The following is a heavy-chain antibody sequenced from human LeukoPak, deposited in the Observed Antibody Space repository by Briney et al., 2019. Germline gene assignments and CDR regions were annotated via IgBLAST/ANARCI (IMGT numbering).Heavy chain of an antibody. Sequence: PSETLSLTCTVSGDSISSYYWSWIRQPAGKGLEWIGRIYISGSSNYNPSLKSRVTISVDTSKNQFSLKLSSVTAADTAVYYCAKARGGYYRFFDYWGQGTLVTVSS. CDR2: IYISGSS. CDR3: AKARGGYYRFFDY. V-gene: IGHV4-4*07. CDR1: GDSISSYY. D-gene: IGHD3-22*01. J-gene: IGHJ4*02.